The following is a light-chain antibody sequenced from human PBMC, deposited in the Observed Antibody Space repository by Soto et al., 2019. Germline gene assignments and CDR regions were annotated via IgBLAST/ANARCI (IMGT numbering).Light chain of an antibody. CDR2: DVS. V-gene: IGLV2-11*01. CDR1: SRVVGGYNY. CDR3: CSYAGSYTYV. J-gene: IGLJ1*01. Sequence: QSVLTPPRSVSGSPGQSVTISCTGTSRVVGGYNYVSWYQQHPGKAPKLMIYDVSERPSGVPDRFSGSKSGNTASLTISGLQAEDEADYYCCSYAGSYTYVFGTGTKVTV.